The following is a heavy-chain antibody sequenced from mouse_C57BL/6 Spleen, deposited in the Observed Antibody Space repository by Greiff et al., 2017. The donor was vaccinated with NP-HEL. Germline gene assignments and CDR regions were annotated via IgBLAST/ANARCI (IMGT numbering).Heavy chain of an antibody. CDR1: GFTFSSYA. J-gene: IGHJ3*01. CDR3: ARDAYYSNTAWFAY. V-gene: IGHV5-4*01. Sequence: DVQLVESGGGLVKPGGSLKLSCAASGFTFSSYAMSWVRQTPEKRLEWVATISDGGSYTYYPDNVKGRFTISRDNAKNNLYLQMSHLKSEDTAMYYCARDAYYSNTAWFAYWGQGTLVTVSA. D-gene: IGHD2-5*01. CDR2: ISDGGSYT.